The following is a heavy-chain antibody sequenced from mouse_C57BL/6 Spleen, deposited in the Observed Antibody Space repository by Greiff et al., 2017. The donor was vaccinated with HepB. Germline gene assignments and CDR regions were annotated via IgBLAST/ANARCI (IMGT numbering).Heavy chain of an antibody. CDR1: GYAFSSSW. Sequence: VQLQESGPELVKPGASVKISCKASGYAFSSSWMNWVKQRPGKGLEWIGRIYPGDGDTNYNGKFKGKATLTADKSSSTAYMQLSSLTSEDSAVYFCARESLYYGNSYAMDYWGQGTSVTVSS. CDR2: IYPGDGDT. D-gene: IGHD2-1*01. J-gene: IGHJ4*01. CDR3: ARESLYYGNSYAMDY. V-gene: IGHV1-82*01.